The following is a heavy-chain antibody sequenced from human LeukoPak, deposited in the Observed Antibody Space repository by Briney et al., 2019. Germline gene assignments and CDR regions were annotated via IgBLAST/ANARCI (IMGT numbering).Heavy chain of an antibody. V-gene: IGHV4-59*01. CDR1: GGSISSYY. Sequence: TSETLSLTCTVSGGSISSYYWSWIRQPPGKGLEWIGYIYYSVSTNYNPSLKSRVTISVDTSKNQFSLKLSSVTAADTAVYYCARVTPTDYGDYTNWFDPWGQGTLVTVSS. CDR3: ARVTPTDYGDYTNWFDP. D-gene: IGHD4-17*01. CDR2: IYYSVST. J-gene: IGHJ5*02.